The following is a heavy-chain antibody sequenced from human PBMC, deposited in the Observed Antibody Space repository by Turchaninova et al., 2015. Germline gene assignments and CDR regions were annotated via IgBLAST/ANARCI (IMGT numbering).Heavy chain of an antibody. CDR1: GGPFSGYY. J-gene: IGHJ3*02. V-gene: IGHV4-34*02. Sequence: QVHLQQRGAGLLQSSETLSPPCAVYGGPFSGYYWTWIRQPQGKGLEWIGEIYHSGITNYNPSLKSRVSLSVDTSQNQVSLKLTSVTAADTAVYYCARFRWGDGLDIWGQGTMVTVAS. D-gene: IGHD4-23*01. CDR3: ARFRWGDGLDI. CDR2: IYHSGIT.